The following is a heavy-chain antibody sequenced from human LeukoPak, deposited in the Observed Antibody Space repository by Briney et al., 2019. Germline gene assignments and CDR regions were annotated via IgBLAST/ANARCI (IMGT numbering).Heavy chain of an antibody. CDR3: VKSPSSSWYGPFDY. D-gene: IGHD6-13*01. Sequence: PGGSLRLSCSASGFTFSSYAMHWVRQAPGKGLEYVSAISGNGGSTYYADSVKGRFTISRDNSKNTLFLQMSSLRVEDTAVYYCVKSPSSSWYGPFDYWGQGTLVTVSS. J-gene: IGHJ4*02. V-gene: IGHV3-64D*06. CDR2: ISGNGGST. CDR1: GFTFSSYA.